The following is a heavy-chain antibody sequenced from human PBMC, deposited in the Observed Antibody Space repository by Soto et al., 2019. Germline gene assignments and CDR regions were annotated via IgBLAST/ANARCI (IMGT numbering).Heavy chain of an antibody. CDR1: GFSFSDHY. V-gene: IGHV3-72*01. J-gene: IGHJ3*02. CDR3: VRVRDYYDSRGYSTDAFDI. D-gene: IGHD3-22*01. CDR2: TRNKAKSYST. Sequence: HPGGSLRLSCVVSGFSFSDHYMDWVRQAPEKRLEWVGRTRNKAKSYSTAYAASVKGRFTISRDDSRNSVYLQMDSLRTEDTAVYYCVRVRDYYDSRGYSTDAFDIWGQGSMVTVSS.